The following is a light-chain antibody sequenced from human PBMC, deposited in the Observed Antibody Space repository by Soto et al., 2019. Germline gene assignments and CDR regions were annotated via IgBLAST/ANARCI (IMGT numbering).Light chain of an antibody. CDR2: RNN. Sequence: QSVLTQPPSASGTPGQRVTISCSGSSSNIGSNYVYWYQQLQGTAPNQLIFRNNQRPSGVPVRFSFSKSDTSASLAISGLRSEDEDDYYCASRDDSRSRRGVFGTGTKLTVL. CDR1: SSNIGSNY. V-gene: IGLV1-47*01. CDR3: ASRDDSRSRRGV. J-gene: IGLJ1*01.